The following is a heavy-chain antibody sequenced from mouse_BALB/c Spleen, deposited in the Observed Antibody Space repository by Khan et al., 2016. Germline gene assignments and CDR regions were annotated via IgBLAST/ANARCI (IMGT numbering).Heavy chain of an antibody. V-gene: IGHV3-1*02. CDR2: IHYSGSP. CDR3: ARDPPFAY. CDR1: GYSITSGYS. Sequence: VKLLESGPDLVKPSQSLSLTCTVPGYSITSGYSWHWIRQFPGNKLEWMGYIHYSGSPNYNPSLKSRIPLTRDTSKNQLFLPLNSVTTEDTATYYCARDPPFAYWGQGTLVTVSA. J-gene: IGHJ3*01.